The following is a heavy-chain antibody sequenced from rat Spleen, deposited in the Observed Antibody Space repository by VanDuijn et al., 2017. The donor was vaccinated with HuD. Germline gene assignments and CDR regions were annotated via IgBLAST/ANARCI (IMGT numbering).Heavy chain of an antibody. CDR1: GYSITSNY. CDR3: ARYRDSFGHVGIFDY. J-gene: IGHJ2*01. Sequence: EVQLQESGPGLVKPSQSLSLTCSVTGYSITSNYWGWTRKFPGNKMEWVGYISYSGSSGYNPSLKSRISITRDTSKNQFFLQLNSVTTEDTATYYCARYRDSFGHVGIFDYWGQGVMVTVSS. CDR2: ISYSGSS. D-gene: IGHD1-11*01. V-gene: IGHV3-1*01.